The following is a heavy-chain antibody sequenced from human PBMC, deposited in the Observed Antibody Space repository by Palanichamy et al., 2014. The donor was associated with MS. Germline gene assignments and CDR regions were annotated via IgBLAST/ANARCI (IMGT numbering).Heavy chain of an antibody. CDR1: GFTVTNNH. D-gene: IGHD5-12*01. CDR2: LFTGGNT. V-gene: IGHV3-66*04. J-gene: IGHJ2*01. Sequence: EVQLVEVWGRTWSSLGGPVRLSCAASGFTVTNNHMAWVRQAPGKGLEWVSALFTGGNTYYADSVKGRFTVSRDTSKNTVYLQINSLRSGDTAVYYCARRYTDHDVTKGWYLDLWGRGTLVTVSS. CDR3: ARRYTDHDVTKGWYLDL.